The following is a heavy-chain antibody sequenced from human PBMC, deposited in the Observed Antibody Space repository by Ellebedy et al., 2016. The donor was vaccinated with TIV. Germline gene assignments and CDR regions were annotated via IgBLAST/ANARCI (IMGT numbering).Heavy chain of an antibody. CDR1: GGIFRSNA. D-gene: IGHD2-15*01. CDR2: ISSHTGDT. Sequence: ASVKVSCKASGGIFRSNAVSWVRQAPGQGFEWMGWISSHTGDTNYAQNFQDRVTMTSDTSTSTAYMELRSLRSDDTAVYYCARVIGLRDCSGDICSPPPPLDHWGQGALVTVSS. CDR3: ARVIGLRDCSGDICSPPPPLDH. V-gene: IGHV1-18*01. J-gene: IGHJ4*02.